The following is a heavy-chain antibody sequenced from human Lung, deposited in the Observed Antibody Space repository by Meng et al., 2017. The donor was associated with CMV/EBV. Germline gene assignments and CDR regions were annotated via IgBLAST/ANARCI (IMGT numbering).Heavy chain of an antibody. CDR1: GYTFTSYD. V-gene: IGHV1-8*01. Sequence: ASVXVSXXASGYTFTSYDINWVRQATGQGLEWMGWMNPNSGNTAYAPKFQGRLTMTRNTSINTAYMDLSSLRSEDMAIYYCTRGRGSTHKGNWFDPWGQGTLVTVSS. J-gene: IGHJ5*02. CDR2: MNPNSGNT. D-gene: IGHD3-10*01. CDR3: TRGRGSTHKGNWFDP.